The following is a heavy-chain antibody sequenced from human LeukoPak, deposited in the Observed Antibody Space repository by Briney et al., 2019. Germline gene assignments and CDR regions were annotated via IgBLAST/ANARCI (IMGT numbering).Heavy chain of an antibody. CDR2: IKQDGSEK. CDR1: GFTFSTYW. CDR3: ARRIIADSYDAFDI. J-gene: IGHJ3*02. Sequence: PGGSLRLSCAASGFTFSTYWMTWVRQAPGKGLEWVANIKQDGSEKYYVDSVKDRFNISRDNAKNSLYLQMNSLRAEDTAMYYCARRIIADSYDAFDIWGQGTMVTVSS. V-gene: IGHV3-7*03. D-gene: IGHD6-13*01.